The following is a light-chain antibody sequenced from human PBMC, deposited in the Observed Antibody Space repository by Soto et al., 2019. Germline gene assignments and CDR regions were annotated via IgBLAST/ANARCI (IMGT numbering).Light chain of an antibody. J-gene: IGKJ1*01. CDR3: QQYYSTPPT. CDR2: WAS. V-gene: IGKV4-1*01. Sequence: DGVMTQSQDSLAVFLGERATINCKSSQSFLYSSNNKNYLAWYQQKPGQPPKLLIYWASTRESGVPDRFSGSGSGTDFTLTISSLQAEDVAVYYCQQYYSTPPTFAQRTKVAI. CDR1: QSFLYSSNNKNY.